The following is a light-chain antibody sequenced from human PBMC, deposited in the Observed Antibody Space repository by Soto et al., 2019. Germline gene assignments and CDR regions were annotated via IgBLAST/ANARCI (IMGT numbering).Light chain of an antibody. Sequence: NFMLTQPHSVSESPGKTVTISCTRSSGSIASNYVQWYQQRPGSAPTTVIYEDNQRPSGVPDRFSGSIDSSSNSASLTISGLKTGEEADNYCHSYDSTIHPVVFGGGTNLTVL. V-gene: IGLV6-57*04. CDR2: EDN. CDR3: HSYDSTIHPVV. J-gene: IGLJ2*01. CDR1: SGSIASNY.